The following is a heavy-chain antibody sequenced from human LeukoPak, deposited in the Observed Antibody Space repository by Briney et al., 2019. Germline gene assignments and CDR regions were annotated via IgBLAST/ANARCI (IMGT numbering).Heavy chain of an antibody. J-gene: IGHJ4*02. V-gene: IGHV3-64D*06. D-gene: IGHD2-2*01. CDR3: VKGYCSSISCYGDY. CDR2: ISSNGGST. Sequence: GGSLRLSCSGSGFTFSTYAFHWVRQAPGKGLEYVSAISSNGGSTFYADSVKGRFTISRDNSKNTLLLQMNSLRAEDTAVYYCVKGYCSSISCYGDYWGQGTLVTFSS. CDR1: GFTFSTYA.